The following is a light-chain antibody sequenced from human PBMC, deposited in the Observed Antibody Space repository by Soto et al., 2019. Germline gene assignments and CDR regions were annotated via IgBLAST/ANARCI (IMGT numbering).Light chain of an antibody. CDR3: QQYGSSPR. CDR1: PSVSSGY. V-gene: IGKV3-20*01. Sequence: EIVLTQCPGTLTLSPGDRATLSCRASPSVSSGYLAWYQQKPGQAPRLIIYGASSRATGISDRFSGSGSGTDFTLTISRLEPEFFALYYCQQYGSSPRFGGGTKVEIK. J-gene: IGKJ4*01. CDR2: GAS.